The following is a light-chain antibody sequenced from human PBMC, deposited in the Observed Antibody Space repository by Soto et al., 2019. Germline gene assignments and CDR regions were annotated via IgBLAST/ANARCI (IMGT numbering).Light chain of an antibody. CDR2: DAS. V-gene: IGKV1-39*01. Sequence: DIQMTQSPSSLSASVGDRVTITCRASQSSSTYFNWYQQKPGQAPKLLIYDASRLQSGVPSRFSGSGSGTDFTLTISSLQPEDVATYYCQQSYTIPFTFGPGPKLNIK. CDR1: QSSSTY. CDR3: QQSYTIPFT. J-gene: IGKJ3*01.